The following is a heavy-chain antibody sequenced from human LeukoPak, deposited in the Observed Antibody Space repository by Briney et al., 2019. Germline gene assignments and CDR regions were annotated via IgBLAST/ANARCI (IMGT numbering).Heavy chain of an antibody. J-gene: IGHJ3*02. V-gene: IGHV4-61*02. CDR2: IYTSGST. D-gene: IGHD3-22*01. Sequence: SETLSLTCTVSGGSISSGSYYWSWIRQPAGKGLVWIGRIYTSGSTNYNPSLKSRVTISVDTSKNQFSLKLSSVTAADTAVYYCARGRDYYDSSGYYLPYHDAFDIWGQGTMVTVSS. CDR3: ARGRDYYDSSGYYLPYHDAFDI. CDR1: GGSISSGSYY.